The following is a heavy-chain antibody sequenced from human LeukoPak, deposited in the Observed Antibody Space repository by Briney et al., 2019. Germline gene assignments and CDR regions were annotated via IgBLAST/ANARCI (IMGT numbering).Heavy chain of an antibody. CDR1: GYTFTGYY. CDR2: INPNSGGT. J-gene: IGHJ4*02. Sequence: ASVKVSCKASGYTFTGYYMHWVRQAPGQGLEWMGWINPNSGGTNYAQKFQGRVTMTRDTSISTAYMELSRLRSDDTAVYYCARAQAMVWGVVDYWGQGTLVTVSS. CDR3: ARAQAMVWGVVDY. V-gene: IGHV1-2*02. D-gene: IGHD3-10*01.